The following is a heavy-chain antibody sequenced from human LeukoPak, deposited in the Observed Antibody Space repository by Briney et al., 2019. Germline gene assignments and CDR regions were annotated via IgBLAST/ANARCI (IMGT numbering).Heavy chain of an antibody. J-gene: IGHJ4*02. V-gene: IGHV4-61*08. CDR2: IYHSGST. CDR1: GGSISSGGYY. CDR3: AREVASSSSWTDY. Sequence: PSETLSLTCTVSGGSISSGGYYWSWIRQPPGKGLGWIGYIYHSGSTNYNPSLKSRVTISVDTSKNQFSLKLSSVTAADTAVYYCAREVASSSSWTDYWGQGTLVTVSS. D-gene: IGHD6-6*01.